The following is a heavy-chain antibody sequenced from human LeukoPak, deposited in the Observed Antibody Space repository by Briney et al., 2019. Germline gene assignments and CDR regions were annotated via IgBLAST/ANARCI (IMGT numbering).Heavy chain of an antibody. J-gene: IGHJ4*02. V-gene: IGHV3-66*01. CDR1: GFIVSDND. CDR3: VKGGYSYGYMDY. CDR2: IYADGST. Sequence: GGSLRLSCAASGFIVSDNDIKWVRQAPGKGLEWVSLIYADGSTHYTDSVKGRFSISRDNSQNTVYLQMSSLRAEDTAVYYCVKGGYSYGYMDYWGQGTLVTVSS. D-gene: IGHD5-18*01.